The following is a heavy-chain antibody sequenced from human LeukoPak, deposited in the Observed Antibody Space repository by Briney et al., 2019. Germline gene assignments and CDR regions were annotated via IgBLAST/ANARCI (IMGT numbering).Heavy chain of an antibody. Sequence: PGGSLRLSCAASGFTFSSYSMNWVRQAPGKGLEWVSSISSSSSYIYYADSVKGRFTISRDNAKNSLCLQMNSLRAEDTAVYYCARRSTSCPNRGRCWFDPWGQGTLVTVSS. J-gene: IGHJ5*02. V-gene: IGHV3-21*01. CDR1: GFTFSSYS. CDR3: ARRSTSCPNRGRCWFDP. D-gene: IGHD2-2*01. CDR2: ISSSSSYI.